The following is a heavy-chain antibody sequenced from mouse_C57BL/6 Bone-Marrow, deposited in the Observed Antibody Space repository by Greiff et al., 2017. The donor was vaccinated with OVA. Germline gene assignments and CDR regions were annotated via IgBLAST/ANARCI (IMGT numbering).Heavy chain of an antibody. CDR1: GYTFTSYW. D-gene: IGHD1-1*01. CDR2: IDPNSGGT. V-gene: IGHV1-72*01. J-gene: IGHJ4*01. Sequence: QVQLKQPGTELVKPGASVKLSCKASGYTFTSYWMHWVKQRPGQGLEWIGRIDPNSGGTKYNEKFKSKATLTVDKPSSTAYMQLSSLTSEDSAVYYCARHGSSHYYAMDYWGQGTSVTVSS. CDR3: ARHGSSHYYAMDY.